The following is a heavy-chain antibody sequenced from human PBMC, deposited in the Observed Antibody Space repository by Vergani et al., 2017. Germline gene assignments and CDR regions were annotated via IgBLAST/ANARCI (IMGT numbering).Heavy chain of an antibody. CDR3: ARVGQGWELRFYFDY. CDR1: GGTFSSYA. V-gene: IGHV1-69*01. D-gene: IGHD1-26*01. J-gene: IGHJ4*02. CDR2: IIPIFGTA. Sequence: QVQLVQSVAEVKKPGSSVKVSCKASGGTFSSYAISWVRQAPGQGLEWMGGIIPIFGTANYAQKFQGRVTITPDQSTSTAYMELSSLRSEDTAVYYCARVGQGWELRFYFDYWSQGSLATVSS.